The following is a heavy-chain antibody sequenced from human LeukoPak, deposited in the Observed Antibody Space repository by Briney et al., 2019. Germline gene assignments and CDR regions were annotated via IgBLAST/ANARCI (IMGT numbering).Heavy chain of an antibody. D-gene: IGHD2-21*01. V-gene: IGHV3-30*02. J-gene: IGHJ6*03. CDR1: GFTFSSYG. CDR3: AKSYCGGDCRFGYYYYYYMDV. Sequence: PGGSLRLSCAASGFTFSSYGMHWVRQAPGKGLEWVAFIRYDGSNKYYADSVKGRFTISRDNSKNTLYLQMNSLRAEDTAVYYSAKSYCGGDCRFGYYYYYYMDVWGKGTTVTVSS. CDR2: IRYDGSNK.